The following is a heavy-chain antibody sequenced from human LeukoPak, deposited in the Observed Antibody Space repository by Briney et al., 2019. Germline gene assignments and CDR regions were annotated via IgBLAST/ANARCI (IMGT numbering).Heavy chain of an antibody. CDR1: GFNFDSFG. D-gene: IGHD3-22*01. CDR2: FSAYTGEA. CDR3: ARDIPESSAWSF. V-gene: IGHV1-18*01. Sequence: ASVNVSCMASGFNFDSFGITWLRQAPGHGLEWTGFFSAYTGEANYAPRLQGRVSMTRDTSTNTAFLHLRSLRSDDTAVYYCARDIPESSAWSFWGQGTLITVSS. J-gene: IGHJ4*02.